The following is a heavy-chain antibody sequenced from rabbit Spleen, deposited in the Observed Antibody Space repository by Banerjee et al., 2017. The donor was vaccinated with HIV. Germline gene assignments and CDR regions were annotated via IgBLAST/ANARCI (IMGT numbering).Heavy chain of an antibody. Sequence: QEQLVESGGGLVQPEGSLTLTCTASGFSFSSNSYMCWVRQAPGKGLEWIACIDTGSSGFTYSATWAKGRFTCSKTSSTTVTLQMTSLTVADTATYFCARDTGSSFSSYGMDLWGQGTLVTVS. CDR3: ARDTGSSFSSYGMDL. CDR2: IDTGSSGFT. D-gene: IGHD8-1*01. V-gene: IGHV1S45*01. J-gene: IGHJ3*01. CDR1: GFSFSSNSY.